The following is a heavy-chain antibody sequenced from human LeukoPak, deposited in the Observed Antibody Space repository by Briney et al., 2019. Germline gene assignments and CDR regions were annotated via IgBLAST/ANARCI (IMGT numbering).Heavy chain of an antibody. CDR2: ISGNGDTT. CDR1: GFTFSSYV. J-gene: IGHJ4*02. D-gene: IGHD1-26*01. CDR3: AKDRLSGSYSVSSFDF. V-gene: IGHV3-23*01. Sequence: QTGGSLRLSCAASGFTFSSYVMSWVRQAPGKGLEWVSAISGNGDTTYYADSVKGRFTISRDNSKNTLYLQMSSLRAEDSAVYYCAKDRLSGSYSVSSFDFWGQGTLVTVSS.